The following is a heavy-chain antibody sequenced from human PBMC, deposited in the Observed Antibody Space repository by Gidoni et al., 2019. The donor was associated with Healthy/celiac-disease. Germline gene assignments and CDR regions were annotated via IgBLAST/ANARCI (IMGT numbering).Heavy chain of an antibody. V-gene: IGHV4-39*01. Sequence: QLQLQESGPGLVKPSETLSLTCTVSGGSISSSGYYWGWIRQPPGKGLEWIGSIYYSGSTYYNPSLKSRVTISVDTSKNQFSLKLSSVTAADTAVYYCARPHLAAAALDAFDIWGQGTMVTVSS. J-gene: IGHJ3*02. CDR2: IYYSGST. D-gene: IGHD6-13*01. CDR1: GGSISSSGYY. CDR3: ARPHLAAAALDAFDI.